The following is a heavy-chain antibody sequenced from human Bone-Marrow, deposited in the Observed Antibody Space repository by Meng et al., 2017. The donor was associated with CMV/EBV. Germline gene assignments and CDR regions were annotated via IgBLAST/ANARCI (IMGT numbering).Heavy chain of an antibody. Sequence: GGSLRLSCAASGFIFSNYNMHWVRQAPGKGLEWVSLIVSGGSNIYYADSVKGRFTISRDNSKNTLYLQMNSLRTEDTAVYFCAKDSGYTYGHASDYWGQGTLVTVSS. V-gene: IGHV3-30*02. CDR1: GFIFSNYN. CDR2: IVSGGSNI. CDR3: AKDSGYTYGHASDY. D-gene: IGHD5-12*01. J-gene: IGHJ4*02.